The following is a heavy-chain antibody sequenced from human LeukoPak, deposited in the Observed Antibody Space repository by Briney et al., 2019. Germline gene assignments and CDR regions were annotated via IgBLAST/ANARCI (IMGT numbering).Heavy chain of an antibody. CDR3: TTVGVDYVWGSYRYTDFDY. Sequence: GGSLRLSCAASGFTFSNAWMSWVRQAPGKGLEWVGRIKSKTDGGTTDYAAPVKGRFTISRDDSKNTLYLQMNSLKTEDTAVYYCTTVGVDYVWGSYRYTDFDYWGQGTLVTVSS. V-gene: IGHV3-15*01. J-gene: IGHJ4*02. CDR2: IKSKTDGGTT. D-gene: IGHD3-16*02. CDR1: GFTFSNAW.